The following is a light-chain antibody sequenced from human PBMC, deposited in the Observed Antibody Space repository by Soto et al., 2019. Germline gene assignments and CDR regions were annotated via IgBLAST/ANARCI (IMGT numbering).Light chain of an antibody. J-gene: IGLJ2*01. CDR3: QTWGSGIRVV. CDR1: SGHSSYA. CDR2: LNSDGSH. Sequence: QSVLTQSPSASASLGASVKFTCTLSSGHSSYAIAWHQQQPEKGPRYLMKLNSDGSHSKGDGIPDRFPGSSSGAERYLTISSLQSEDEADYYCQTWGSGIRVVFGGGTKLTVL. V-gene: IGLV4-69*01.